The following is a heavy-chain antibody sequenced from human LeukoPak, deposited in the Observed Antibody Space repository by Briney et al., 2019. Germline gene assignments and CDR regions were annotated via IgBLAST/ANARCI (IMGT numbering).Heavy chain of an antibody. CDR1: GYTFTVYY. D-gene: IGHD7-27*01. CDR3: ATHLQPNWGQPELYFDY. CDR2: INPNSGGT. Sequence: ASVTVSFMASGYTFTVYYKQWVRQAPGQGREWMGWINPNSGGTNYAQKFQGRVTMTRDTSISTAYMELSRLRSDDTAVYYCATHLQPNWGQPELYFDYWGQRTLSPSPQ. V-gene: IGHV1-2*02. J-gene: IGHJ4*02.